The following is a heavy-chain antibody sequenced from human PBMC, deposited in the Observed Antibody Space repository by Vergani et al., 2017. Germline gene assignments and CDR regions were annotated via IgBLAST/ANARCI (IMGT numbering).Heavy chain of an antibody. Sequence: EVQLVESGGGLIQPGGSLRLSCAASGFTVSSNYMSWVRQAPGKGLEWVSVIYSGGSTYYADSVKGRFTISRGNYKNTLYLQMNSLRAEDTAVYYCAKDSITMIVVVIVDVWGKGP. CDR1: GFTVSSNY. J-gene: IGHJ6*03. CDR2: IYSGGST. V-gene: IGHV3-53*01. CDR3: AKDSITMIVVVIVDV. D-gene: IGHD3-22*01.